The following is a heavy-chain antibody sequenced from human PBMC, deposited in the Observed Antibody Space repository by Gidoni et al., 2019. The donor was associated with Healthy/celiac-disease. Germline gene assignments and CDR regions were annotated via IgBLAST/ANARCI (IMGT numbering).Heavy chain of an antibody. CDR2: ISGSGGST. CDR1: GFTFIIYA. Sequence: EVQLVESWGGLVQPGGSLRLSCSASGFTFIIYALCWVRQAPGKGLEWFSGISGSGGSTDYADSVKGRFTISRDNSKNTLYLQMNSRRAEDTAVYYCAKAKGYCSSTSCYPRRDWFDPWGQGTLVTVSS. CDR3: AKAKGYCSSTSCYPRRDWFDP. D-gene: IGHD2-2*01. J-gene: IGHJ5*02. V-gene: IGHV3-23*04.